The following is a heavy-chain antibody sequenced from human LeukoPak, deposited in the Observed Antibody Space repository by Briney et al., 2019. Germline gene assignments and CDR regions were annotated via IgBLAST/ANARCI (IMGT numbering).Heavy chain of an antibody. CDR1: GGTFSSYA. D-gene: IGHD6-13*01. Sequence: GSSVKVSCKASGGTFSSYAISWVRQAPGQGLEWMGGIIPIFGTAHYAQKFQGRVTITTDESTSTAYMELSSLRSEDTAVYYRARSSSWDYYYYYYMDVWGQGTTVTVSS. CDR2: IIPIFGTA. V-gene: IGHV1-69*05. J-gene: IGHJ6*03. CDR3: ARSSSWDYYYYYYMDV.